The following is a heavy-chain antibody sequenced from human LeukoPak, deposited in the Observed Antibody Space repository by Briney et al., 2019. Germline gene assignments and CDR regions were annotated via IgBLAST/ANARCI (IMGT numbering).Heavy chain of an antibody. J-gene: IGHJ4*02. Sequence: PGGSLRLSCAASGFTFSSYAMSWVRQAPGKGLEWVSAISGSGGSTYYADSMKGRFTISRDNSKNTLYLQMNSLRAEDTAVYYCATRRATVTTSYFDYWGQGTLVTVSS. CDR3: ATRRATVTTSYFDY. CDR1: GFTFSSYA. D-gene: IGHD4-17*01. V-gene: IGHV3-23*01. CDR2: ISGSGGST.